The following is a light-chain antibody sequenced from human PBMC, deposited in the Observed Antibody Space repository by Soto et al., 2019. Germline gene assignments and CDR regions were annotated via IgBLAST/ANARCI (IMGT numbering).Light chain of an antibody. J-gene: IGLJ2*01. CDR2: EVS. Sequence: QSALTQPASVSGSPGQSITISCIGTSSDVGGYNYVSWYQQHPGKAPKLLIYEVSNRPSGVSNRFSGSKSGNTASLTISGLQAEDEADYYCSSYRSSSRSSSVLFGGGTKVTVL. CDR3: SSYRSSSRSSSVL. V-gene: IGLV2-14*01. CDR1: SSDVGGYNY.